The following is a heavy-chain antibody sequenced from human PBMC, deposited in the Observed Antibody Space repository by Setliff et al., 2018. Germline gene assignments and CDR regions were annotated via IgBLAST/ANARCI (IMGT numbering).Heavy chain of an antibody. J-gene: IGHJ6*02. V-gene: IGHV4-59*01. CDR3: ARLSWNGLRYYGLDV. CDR2: IQKSGST. Sequence: TSETLSLTCNVSGVSISSYYWSWIRQPPGKGLESIGYIQKSGSTNYNPSLMSRVSISVDTSKNQFSLKLRSVTAADTAVCYCARLSWNGLRYYGLDVWGQGTTVTVSS. CDR1: GVSISSYY. D-gene: IGHD3-3*01.